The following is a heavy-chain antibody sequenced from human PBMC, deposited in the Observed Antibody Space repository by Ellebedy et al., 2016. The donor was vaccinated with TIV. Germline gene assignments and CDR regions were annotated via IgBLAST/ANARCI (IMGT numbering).Heavy chain of an antibody. V-gene: IGHV3-7*01. CDR3: ARDQWLGRAYHFDS. D-gene: IGHD6-19*01. CDR2: IKQDGSEK. J-gene: IGHJ4*02. CDR1: GFTFSNYW. Sequence: GESLKISCTASGFTFSNYWMTWVRQAPGKGLEWVANIKQDGSEKYYVDSVKGRFSISRDNAKNSLYVQMNSLRDEDTAVYYCARDQWLGRAYHFDSWGQGTLVTVSS.